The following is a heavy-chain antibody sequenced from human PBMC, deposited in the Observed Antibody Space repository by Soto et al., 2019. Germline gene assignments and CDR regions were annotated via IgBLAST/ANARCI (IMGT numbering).Heavy chain of an antibody. J-gene: IGHJ4*02. D-gene: IGHD3-22*01. CDR2: INHSGRT. V-gene: IGHV4-34*01. Sequence: SETLSLTCAVYGGSFSGYYWGWIRQPPGKGREWIGEINHSGRTNYNPSLKSRVTISVDTSKNQFSLKLSSVTAADTAVYYCASPNYHDSSGYGFYFDYWGQGTLVTVSS. CDR1: GGSFSGYY. CDR3: ASPNYHDSSGYGFYFDY.